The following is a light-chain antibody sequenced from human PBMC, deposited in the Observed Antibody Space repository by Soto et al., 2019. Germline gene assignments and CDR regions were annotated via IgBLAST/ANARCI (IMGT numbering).Light chain of an antibody. CDR2: GAS. J-gene: IGKJ2*01. CDR1: QSISTW. Sequence: DIQMTQSPSTLSASVGDRVTITCRASQSISTWLAWYQQKPGKAPNLLIYGASSLESGVPSRFSGSGSGTEFTLTLSSLQPDDFATYYCQQYSSYLYTFGQGTKLEIK. CDR3: QQYSSYLYT. V-gene: IGKV1-5*01.